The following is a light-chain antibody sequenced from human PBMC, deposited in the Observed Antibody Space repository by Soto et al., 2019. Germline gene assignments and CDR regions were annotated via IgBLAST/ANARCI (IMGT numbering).Light chain of an antibody. CDR3: QQYNNWPWT. V-gene: IGKV3-15*01. CDR1: QSVNSR. J-gene: IGKJ1*01. Sequence: EIVMTQSPATRSDSPGKRAILSCXASQSVNSRLAWYQQKPGQTPRLLIYDASTRATGIPTRFSGSGSGTDFTLTISSLQSEDFAVYYCQQYNNWPWTFGQGTKVDIK. CDR2: DAS.